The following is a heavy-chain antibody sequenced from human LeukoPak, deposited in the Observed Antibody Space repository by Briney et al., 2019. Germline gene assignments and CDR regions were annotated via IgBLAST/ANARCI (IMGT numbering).Heavy chain of an antibody. CDR3: ARDLNQLLNNWFHP. V-gene: IGHV1-69*13. D-gene: IGHD2-2*01. J-gene: IGHJ5*02. Sequence: SVTVSCKPSGGTFSSYAISWVRQAPGQGLEWMGGIIPIFGTANYAQKFQGKVTITPDESTSTAYIELSNLRSEDSSVYYCARDLNQLLNNWFHPWGQGALVPVS. CDR1: GGTFSSYA. CDR2: IIPIFGTA.